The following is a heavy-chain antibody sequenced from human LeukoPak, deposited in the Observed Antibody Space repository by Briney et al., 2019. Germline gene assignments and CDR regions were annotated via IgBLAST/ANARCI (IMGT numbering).Heavy chain of an antibody. Sequence: GGSLRLSCAASGFTFSSYSMNRVRQAPGKGLEWVSAISSSSSYIYYADSVKGRFTISRDNAKNSLYLQMNSLRAEDTAVYYCARAHDSGSYFDYWGQGTLVTVSS. V-gene: IGHV3-21*01. CDR3: ARAHDSGSYFDY. J-gene: IGHJ4*02. CDR1: GFTFSSYS. D-gene: IGHD6-25*01. CDR2: ISSSSSYI.